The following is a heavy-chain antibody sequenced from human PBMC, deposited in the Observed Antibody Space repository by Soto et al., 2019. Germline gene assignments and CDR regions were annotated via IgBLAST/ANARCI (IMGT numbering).Heavy chain of an antibody. V-gene: IGHV4-30-2*01. J-gene: IGHJ5*02. D-gene: IGHD6-6*01. CDR3: ARGIAARPQWFDP. CDR1: GGSISSGGYS. Sequence: TLSLTCAVSGGSISSGGYSWSWIRQPPGKGLEWIGYIYHSGSTYYNPSLKSRVTISVDRSKNQFSLKLGSVTAADTAVYYCARGIAARPQWFDPWGQGTLVTVSS. CDR2: IYHSGST.